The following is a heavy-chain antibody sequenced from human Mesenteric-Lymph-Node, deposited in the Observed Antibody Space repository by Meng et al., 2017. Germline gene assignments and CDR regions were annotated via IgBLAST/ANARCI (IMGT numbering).Heavy chain of an antibody. Sequence: GESLKISCAASGFTFSSYWMSWVRQAPGKGLEWVSAISGSGGSTYYADSVKGRFTISRDNSKNTLYLQMNSLRAEDTAVYYCAKDLFYYDSSGYYYGDFDYWGQGTLVTVSS. J-gene: IGHJ4*02. CDR1: GFTFSSYW. CDR2: ISGSGGST. CDR3: AKDLFYYDSSGYYYGDFDY. D-gene: IGHD3-22*01. V-gene: IGHV3-23*01.